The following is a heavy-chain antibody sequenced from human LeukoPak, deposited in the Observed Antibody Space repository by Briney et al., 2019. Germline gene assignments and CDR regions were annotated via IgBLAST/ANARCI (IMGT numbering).Heavy chain of an antibody. D-gene: IGHD2-2*01. Sequence: GGSLRLSYAASGFTFSSYSLNWVRQAPAKGLAWVSSISSSSSYIYYADSVKGRFTISRDNAKNSLYLQMNSLRAEDTAVYYCARMGYCSSTSCQTTFDYWGQETLVTVSS. CDR3: ARMGYCSSTSCQTTFDY. J-gene: IGHJ4*02. CDR2: ISSSSSYI. CDR1: GFTFSSYS. V-gene: IGHV3-21*01.